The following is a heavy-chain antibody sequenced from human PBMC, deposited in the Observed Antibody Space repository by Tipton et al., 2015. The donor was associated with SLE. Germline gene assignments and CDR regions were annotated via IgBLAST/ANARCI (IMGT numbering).Heavy chain of an antibody. Sequence: TLSLTCSVSDDSIRDYYFSWIRQPPGNKLEWIGYTSYSGSTVYTPSLESRVTMSLDTSKNHLSLKLRSVTAADTAIYYCARQLGYGDPFAFDYWAQGTLVTVSS. CDR3: ARQLGYGDPFAFDY. V-gene: IGHV4-59*08. CDR1: DDSIRDYY. D-gene: IGHD2-21*02. J-gene: IGHJ4*02. CDR2: TSYSGST.